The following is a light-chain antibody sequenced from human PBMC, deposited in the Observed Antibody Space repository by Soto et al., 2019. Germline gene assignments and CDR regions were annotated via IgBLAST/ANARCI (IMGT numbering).Light chain of an antibody. J-gene: IGLJ1*01. CDR1: SSDVGGYNY. CDR2: EVS. CDR3: NSYAGSNNV. V-gene: IGLV2-8*01. Sequence: QSALTQPPSASGSPGQSGTISCTGRSSDVGGYNYVSWYQQHPGKAPKLMIYEVSQRPSGVPDRFSGSKSGNTASLTVSGLQAEDEADYYCNSYAGSNNVFGTGTKVTVL.